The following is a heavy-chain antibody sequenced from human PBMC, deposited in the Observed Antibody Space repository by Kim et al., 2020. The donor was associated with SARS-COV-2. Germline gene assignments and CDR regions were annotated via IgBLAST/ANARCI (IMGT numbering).Heavy chain of an antibody. J-gene: IGHJ5*02. V-gene: IGHV3-11*01. CDR3: ARVSDTSAAGTYDS. CDR2: ISGSGSGF. Sequence: GGSLRLSCAASGFTFSDFYMSWIRQAPGKGLEWVSYISGSGSGFYYAGSMKGRFIVSRDNAKNSLYLQMNSLISEDTAVYYCARVSDTSAAGTYDSWGQGTLVTVSS. D-gene: IGHD6-13*01. CDR1: GFTFSDFY.